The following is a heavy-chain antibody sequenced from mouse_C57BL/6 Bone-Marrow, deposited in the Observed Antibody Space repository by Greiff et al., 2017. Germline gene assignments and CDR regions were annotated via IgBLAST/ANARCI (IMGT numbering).Heavy chain of an antibody. CDR2: IDPSDSYT. D-gene: IGHD2-4*01. CDR3: ARKGLHAWFAY. J-gene: IGHJ3*01. Sequence: QVQLKQPGAELVRPGTSVKLSCKASGYTFTSYWMHWVKQRPGQGLEWIGVIDPSDSYTNYNQKFKGKATLTVDTSSSTAYMQLSSLTSEDSAVYYCARKGLHAWFAYWGQGTLVTVSA. V-gene: IGHV1-59*01. CDR1: GYTFTSYW.